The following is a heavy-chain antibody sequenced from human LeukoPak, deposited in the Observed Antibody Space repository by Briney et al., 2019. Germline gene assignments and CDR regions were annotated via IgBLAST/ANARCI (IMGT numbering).Heavy chain of an antibody. J-gene: IGHJ4*02. D-gene: IGHD2-2*01. Sequence: GGSLRLSCAASGFTFSSYGMHWVRQAPGKGLEWVAFIRYDGSNKYYADSVKGRFTISRDNSKNTLYLQMNSLRAEDTAVYYCAKSWFVSTSCPDYWGQGTLVTVSS. CDR2: IRYDGSNK. V-gene: IGHV3-30*02. CDR1: GFTFSSYG. CDR3: AKSWFVSTSCPDY.